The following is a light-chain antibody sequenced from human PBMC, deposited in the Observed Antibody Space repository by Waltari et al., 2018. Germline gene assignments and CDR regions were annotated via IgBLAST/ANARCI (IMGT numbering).Light chain of an antibody. V-gene: IGKV3-15*01. CDR2: GAS. J-gene: IGKJ1*01. Sequence: EVVMTQSPGHLSVSPAERATLPCRASQSVSSKLAWYQQKPGQTPRLLIYGASIRATGIPARFSGSGSGTEFTLTISGLQPEDFAVYYCQQYDEWPPTFGQGTKVEI. CDR1: QSVSSK. CDR3: QQYDEWPPT.